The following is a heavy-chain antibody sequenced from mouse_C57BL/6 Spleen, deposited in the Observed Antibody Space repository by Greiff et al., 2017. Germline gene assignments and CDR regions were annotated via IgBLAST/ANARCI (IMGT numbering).Heavy chain of an antibody. V-gene: IGHV1-52*01. CDR3: ARKGYGNTWFAY. Sequence: QVQLQQPGAELVRPGSSVKLSCKASGYTFTSYWMHWVKQRPIQGLEWIGNIDPSDSETHYNQKFKDKATLTVDKSSSTAYMQLSSLTSEDSAVYYCARKGYGNTWFAYWCQGTLVTVSA. CDR1: GYTFTSYW. D-gene: IGHD2-10*02. CDR2: IDPSDSET. J-gene: IGHJ3*01.